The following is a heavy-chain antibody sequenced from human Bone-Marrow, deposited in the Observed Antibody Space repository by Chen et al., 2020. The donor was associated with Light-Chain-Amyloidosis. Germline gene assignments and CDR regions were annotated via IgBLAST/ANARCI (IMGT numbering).Heavy chain of an antibody. CDR2: IYHSGST. Sequence: VQLHEPGPGLVKPSETLSHTCTVSGASVSRSAFYWGWIRQPPGKGLEWIGHIYHSGSTYYNPSLKSRVSLSVDTTKNQFSLNLGSVTAADTAVYYCTRPRTGTTTGAYYYMDVWGKGTTVIVSS. J-gene: IGHJ6*03. CDR3: TRPRTGTTTGAYYYMDV. CDR1: GASVSRSAFY. D-gene: IGHD1-7*01. V-gene: IGHV4-39*01.